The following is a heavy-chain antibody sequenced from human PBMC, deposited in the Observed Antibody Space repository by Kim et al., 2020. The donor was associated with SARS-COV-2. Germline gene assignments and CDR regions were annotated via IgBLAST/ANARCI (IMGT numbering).Heavy chain of an antibody. Sequence: GGSLRLSCAVSGFRFDYFAMSWVRQAPGKGLEWVSTISGNVDRIYYADSVRGRFTISRDNSKNTLYLQMNSLRAEDTALYYCAKLLLRDGYITNWGQGTLVTVSS. V-gene: IGHV3-23*01. D-gene: IGHD3-3*01. CDR3: AKLLLRDGYITN. J-gene: IGHJ4*02. CDR2: ISGNVDRI. CDR1: GFRFDYFA.